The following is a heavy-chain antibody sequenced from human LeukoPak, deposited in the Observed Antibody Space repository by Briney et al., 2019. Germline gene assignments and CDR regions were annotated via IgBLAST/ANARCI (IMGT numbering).Heavy chain of an antibody. V-gene: IGHV1-18*01. J-gene: IGHJ5*02. CDR3: ARDSRAKQDIVVVPAADNWFDP. D-gene: IGHD2-2*01. CDR1: GYTFTSYG. Sequence: VASVKVSCKASGYTFTSYGISWVRQAPGQGLEWMGWISAYSGNTNYAQKLQGRVTMTTDTSTSTAYMELRSLRSDDTAVYYCARDSRAKQDIVVVPAADNWFDPWGQGTLVTVSS. CDR2: ISAYSGNT.